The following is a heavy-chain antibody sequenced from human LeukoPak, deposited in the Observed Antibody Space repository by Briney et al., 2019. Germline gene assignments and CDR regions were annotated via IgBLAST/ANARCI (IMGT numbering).Heavy chain of an antibody. Sequence: PSETLSLTCAVYGGSLSAYYWSWIRQSPGKGLEWIGEINKSESSNYNPSLKSRVTISVDTSKNQVSLQLSSVTAADTAVYYCARVSLGQEQWVARAPNTFDIWGQGTMVAVSS. D-gene: IGHD6-19*01. J-gene: IGHJ3*02. V-gene: IGHV4-34*01. CDR2: INKSESS. CDR1: GGSLSAYY. CDR3: ARVSLGQEQWVARAPNTFDI.